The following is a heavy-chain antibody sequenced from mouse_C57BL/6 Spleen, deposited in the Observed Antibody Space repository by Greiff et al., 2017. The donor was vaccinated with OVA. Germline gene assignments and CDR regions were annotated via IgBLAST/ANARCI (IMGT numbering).Heavy chain of an antibody. Sequence: QVQLKESGAELARPGASVKLSCKASGYTFTSYGISWVKQRTGQGLEWIGEIYPRSGNTYYNEKFKGKATLTADKSSSTAYMELRSLTSEDSAVYFCARPGTGDWYFDVWGTGTTVTVSS. CDR3: ARPGTGDWYFDV. V-gene: IGHV1-81*01. D-gene: IGHD4-1*01. CDR1: GYTFTSYG. CDR2: IYPRSGNT. J-gene: IGHJ1*03.